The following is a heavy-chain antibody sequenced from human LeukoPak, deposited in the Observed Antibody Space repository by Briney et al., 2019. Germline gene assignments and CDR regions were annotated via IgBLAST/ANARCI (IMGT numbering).Heavy chain of an antibody. Sequence: GGSLRLSCAASGFTFSSYWMHWVRQGPGKGLVWVSRIYSDGSRTTYADSVKGRFTIPGDNAKNTLYLEMNSLRAEDTAVYYCARGGRGGAFDIWGHGTMVTVSS. D-gene: IGHD1-26*01. CDR1: GFTFSSYW. CDR3: ARGGRGGAFDI. J-gene: IGHJ3*02. V-gene: IGHV3-74*01. CDR2: IYSDGSRT.